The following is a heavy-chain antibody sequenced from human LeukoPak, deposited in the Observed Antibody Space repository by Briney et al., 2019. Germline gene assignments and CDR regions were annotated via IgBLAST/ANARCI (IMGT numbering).Heavy chain of an antibody. CDR3: ARDDYRGVTNFDP. Sequence: PSETLSLTCTVSGGPISPYFWSWIRQPPGKGLEWIGYISYTGSTNYNPSLKSRVTISVDTSKKQFSLQMTSVTAADTAVYYCARDDYRGVTNFDPWGQGTLVTVSS. J-gene: IGHJ5*02. V-gene: IGHV4-59*01. D-gene: IGHD3-10*01. CDR2: ISYTGST. CDR1: GGPISPYF.